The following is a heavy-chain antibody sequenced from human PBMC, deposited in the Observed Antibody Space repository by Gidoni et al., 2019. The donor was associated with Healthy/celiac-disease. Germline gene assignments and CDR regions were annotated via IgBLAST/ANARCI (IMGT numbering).Heavy chain of an antibody. J-gene: IGHJ4*02. Sequence: EVQLVESGGGLVKPGGSLRLSCAASGFTFSSYSMNWVRQAPGKGLEWVSSISSSSSYIYYADSVKGRFTISRDNAKNSLYLQMNSLRAEDTAVYYCARVSFHDSSVGPNFDYWGQGTLVTVSS. CDR1: GFTFSSYS. CDR2: ISSSSSYI. V-gene: IGHV3-21*01. CDR3: ARVSFHDSSVGPNFDY. D-gene: IGHD3-22*01.